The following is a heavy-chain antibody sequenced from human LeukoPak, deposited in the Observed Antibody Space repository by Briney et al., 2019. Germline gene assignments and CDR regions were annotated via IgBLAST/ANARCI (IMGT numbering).Heavy chain of an antibody. D-gene: IGHD3-9*01. CDR1: GFTFDDYA. CDR3: AKDIGAGYFDWLLSESYFDY. Sequence: PGGSLRLSCAASGFTFDDYAMHWVRQAPGKGLEWVSGISWNSGSIGYADSVKGRFTISRDNAKNSLYLQMNSLRAEDTALYYCAKDIGAGYFDWLLSESYFDYWGQGTLVTVSS. J-gene: IGHJ4*02. CDR2: ISWNSGSI. V-gene: IGHV3-9*01.